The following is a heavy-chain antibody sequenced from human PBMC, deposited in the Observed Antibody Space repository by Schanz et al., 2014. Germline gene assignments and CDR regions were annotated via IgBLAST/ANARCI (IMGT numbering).Heavy chain of an antibody. CDR1: GFTFSGYS. CDR3: AKGPYYYYYMDV. J-gene: IGHJ6*03. Sequence: EVQLVQSGGGLVQPGGSLRLSCAASGFTFSGYSMNWVRQAPGKGLEWVSAISGSGGSTYYADSVKGRFTMSRDNAKNSVFLQMNSLRADDTAVYYCAKGPYYYYYMDVWGNGTTVTVSS. V-gene: IGHV3-23*04. CDR2: ISGSGGST.